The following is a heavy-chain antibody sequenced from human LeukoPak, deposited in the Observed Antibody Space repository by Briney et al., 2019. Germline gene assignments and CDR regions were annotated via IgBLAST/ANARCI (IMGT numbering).Heavy chain of an antibody. D-gene: IGHD3-10*01. CDR1: VGSINSDSYY. J-gene: IGHJ5*02. Sequence: PSQTLPLTCTVSVGSINSDSYYWTWIRQPAGKGLEWIGRIYTTGSPSYNPSLKSRVTMSIDTSKNQFSLKLSSVSAADTAVYYCARDRGITTARGVPSWFDPWGQGTLVTVSS. V-gene: IGHV4-61*02. CDR3: ARDRGITTARGVPSWFDP. CDR2: IYTTGSP.